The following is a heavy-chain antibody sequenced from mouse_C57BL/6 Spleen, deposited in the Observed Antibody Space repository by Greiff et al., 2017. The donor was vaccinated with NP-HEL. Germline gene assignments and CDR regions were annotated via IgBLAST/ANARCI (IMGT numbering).Heavy chain of an antibody. Sequence: QVQLKQPGAELVMPGASVKLSCKASGYTFTSYWMHWVKQRPGQGLEWIGEIDPSDSYTNYNQKFKGKSTLTVDKSASTAYMQLSSLTSEDSAVYYCARDSTTRYAMDYWGQGTSVTVSS. V-gene: IGHV1-69*01. CDR2: IDPSDSYT. J-gene: IGHJ4*01. D-gene: IGHD1-1*01. CDR3: ARDSTTRYAMDY. CDR1: GYTFTSYW.